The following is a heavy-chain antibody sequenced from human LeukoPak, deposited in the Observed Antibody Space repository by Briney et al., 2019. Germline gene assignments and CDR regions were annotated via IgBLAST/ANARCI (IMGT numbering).Heavy chain of an antibody. D-gene: IGHD6-13*01. J-gene: IGHJ4*02. CDR3: AKDRGSWVTFDY. CDR1: GFTFSSYA. CDR2: ISGSGGST. Sequence: GGSLRLSCAASGFTFSSYAMSWVRQAPGKGLEWVSAISGSGGSTYYADSVKGRFTISRDNSKNTLYLQMNSPRAEDTAVYYCAKDRGSWVTFDYWGQGTLVTVSS. V-gene: IGHV3-23*01.